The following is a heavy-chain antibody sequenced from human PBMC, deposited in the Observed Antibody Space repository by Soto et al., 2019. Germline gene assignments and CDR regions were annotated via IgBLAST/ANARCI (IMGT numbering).Heavy chain of an antibody. D-gene: IGHD6-6*01. Sequence: SQTLSLTCAISGDSVSSNSAAWNWIRQSPSRGLEWLGRTYYRSKWYNDYAVSVKSRITINPDTSKNQFSLQLNSVTPEDTAVYYGASFIRSDSSSSRFDYWGQGTLVTVSS. CDR1: GDSVSSNSAA. CDR2: TYYRSKWYN. CDR3: ASFIRSDSSSSRFDY. J-gene: IGHJ4*02. V-gene: IGHV6-1*01.